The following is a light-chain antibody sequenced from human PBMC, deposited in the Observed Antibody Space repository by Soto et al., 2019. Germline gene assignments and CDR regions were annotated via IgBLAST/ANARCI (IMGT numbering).Light chain of an antibody. Sequence: DIQMTQSPSTLSASVVDRVTITCRASQSISSWLAWYQQKPGKAPKLLIYKASTVQSGVPSRFSGSGSGPKFSLAISSLQPDYSPTYYCQQYKDTSTFGPGNKV. CDR3: QQYKDTST. CDR2: KAS. J-gene: IGKJ1*01. V-gene: IGKV1-5*03. CDR1: QSISSW.